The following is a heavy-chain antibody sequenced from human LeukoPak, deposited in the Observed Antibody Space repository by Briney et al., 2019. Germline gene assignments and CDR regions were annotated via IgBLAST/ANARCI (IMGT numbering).Heavy chain of an antibody. V-gene: IGHV4-38-2*02. CDR3: ARGYYGGISFGLPADFDY. J-gene: IGHJ4*02. D-gene: IGHD3-16*01. CDR2: IYHSGST. Sequence: SETLSLTCTVSGYSISSGYYWGWIRQPPGKGLEWIGSIYHSGSTYYNPSPKSRVTISVDTSKNQFSLKLSSVTAADTAVYYCARGYYGGISFGLPADFDYWGQGTLVTVSS. CDR1: GYSISSGYY.